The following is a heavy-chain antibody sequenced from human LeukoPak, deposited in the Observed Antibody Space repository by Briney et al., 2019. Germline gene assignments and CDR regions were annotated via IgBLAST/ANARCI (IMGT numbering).Heavy chain of an antibody. CDR3: ARGSSGHYYIDY. D-gene: IGHD6-19*01. Sequence: GGSLRLSCEASGLTFSSYAMHWVRQAPGKGLVWVAVIWYDGSIKYYADSVKGRFTISRDNSKNTLYLQMNSLRAEDTAVYYCARGSSGHYYIDYWGRGTLVTVSS. J-gene: IGHJ4*02. CDR2: IWYDGSIK. CDR1: GLTFSSYA. V-gene: IGHV3-33*08.